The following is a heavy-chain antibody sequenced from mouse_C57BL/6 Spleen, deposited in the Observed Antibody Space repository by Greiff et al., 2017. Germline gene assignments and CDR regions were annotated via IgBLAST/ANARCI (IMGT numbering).Heavy chain of an antibody. CDR3: ARSGLRTGSFFDY. D-gene: IGHD2-4*01. V-gene: IGHV1-54*01. CDR2: INPGSGGT. Sequence: VQLQQSGAELVRPGTSVKVSCKASGYAFTNYLIEWVKQRPGQGLEWIGVINPGSGGTNYNEKFKGKATLTADKSSSTAYMQLSSLTSEASAVYFCARSGLRTGSFFDYWGQGTILTVSS. CDR1: GYAFTNYL. J-gene: IGHJ2*01.